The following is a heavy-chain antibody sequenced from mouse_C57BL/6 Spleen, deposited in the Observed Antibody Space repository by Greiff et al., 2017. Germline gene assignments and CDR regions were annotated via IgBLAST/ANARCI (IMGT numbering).Heavy chain of an antibody. V-gene: IGHV5-6*01. J-gene: IGHJ1*03. CDR1: GFTFSSSG. D-gene: IGHD6-1*01. CDR3: ARGAGYFDV. CDR2: ISSGGSYT. Sequence: VQLKESGGDLVKPGGSLKLSCAASGFTFSSSGMSWVRQTPDKRLEWVATISSGGSYTYYPDSVKGRFTISRDNAKNTLYLQMSSLKSEDTAMYYCARGAGYFDVWGTGTTVTVSS.